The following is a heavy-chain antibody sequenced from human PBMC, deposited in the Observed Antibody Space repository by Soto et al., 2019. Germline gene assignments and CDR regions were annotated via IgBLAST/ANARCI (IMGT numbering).Heavy chain of an antibody. CDR2: ISSDGGLS. J-gene: IGHJ4*02. V-gene: IGHV3-30-3*01. Sequence: GGSLRLSCATSGFAFSSYSMHWFRQAPGKELEWVAVISSDGGLSFYADSVKGRFIISRDNPKGTVFLQMNSLRLEDTAVYYSAREVVTTKRYFDNWGQGIMVTVSS. D-gene: IGHD2-21*02. CDR3: AREVVTTKRYFDN. CDR1: GFAFSSYS.